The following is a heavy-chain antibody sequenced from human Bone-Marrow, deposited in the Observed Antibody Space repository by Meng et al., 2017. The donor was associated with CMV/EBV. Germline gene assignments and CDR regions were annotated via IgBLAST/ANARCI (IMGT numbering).Heavy chain of an antibody. CDR2: LQSDGDNE. Sequence: GESLKISCVTSGFSFNSYGMHWVRQAPGKGLEWVAFLQSDGDNEQYDASVKGRFTISRDSSRNTVSLQMNSLRSDDTAVYFCARDGPTAGITTCLFDHWGQGTLVTVPQ. CDR3: ARDGPTAGITTCLFDH. CDR1: GFSFNSYG. J-gene: IGHJ4*02. V-gene: IGHV3-30*02. D-gene: IGHD2-2*01.